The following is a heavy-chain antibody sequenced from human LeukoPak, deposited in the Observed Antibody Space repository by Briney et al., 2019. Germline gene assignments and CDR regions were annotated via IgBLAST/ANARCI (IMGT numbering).Heavy chain of an antibody. CDR2: IYHSGNT. CDR1: GGSISSYH. D-gene: IGHD2-21*01. J-gene: IGHJ5*02. V-gene: IGHV4-59*01. CDR3: AKYSTTSLNWFDP. Sequence: SETLSLTCTLSGGSISSYHWSWIRQPPGKGLKWIGYIYHSGNTNYNPSLKSRVTISVDTSKNQFSLKLSSLTAADTAVYYCAKYSTTSLNWFDPWGQGILVTVSS.